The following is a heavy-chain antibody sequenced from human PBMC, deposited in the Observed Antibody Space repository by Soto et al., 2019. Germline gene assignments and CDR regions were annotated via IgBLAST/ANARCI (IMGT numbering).Heavy chain of an antibody. J-gene: IGHJ6*02. V-gene: IGHV4-59*01. Sequence: SQMLSLTCTVSGGSISSYYWSWIRQPPGKGLEWIGYIYYSGSTNYNPSLKSRVTISVDTSKNQFSLKLSSVTAADTAVYYCARGGVVPAGFYYYYGMDVWGQGTTVTVSS. CDR3: ARGGVVPAGFYYYYGMDV. CDR2: IYYSGST. CDR1: GGSISSYY. D-gene: IGHD2-2*01.